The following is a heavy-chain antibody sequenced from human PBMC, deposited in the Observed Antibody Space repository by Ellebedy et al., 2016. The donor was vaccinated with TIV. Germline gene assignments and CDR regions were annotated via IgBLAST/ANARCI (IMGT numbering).Heavy chain of an antibody. CDR1: GFTFSSYG. D-gene: IGHD3-10*01. CDR3: ASTGSDYYGMDV. CDR2: ISYDGSNK. V-gene: IGHV3-30*03. J-gene: IGHJ6*02. Sequence: GESLKISXAASGFTFSSYGMHWVRQAPGKGLEWVAVISYDGSNKYYADSVKGRFTISRDNSKNTLYLQMNSLRAEDTAVYYCASTGSDYYGMDVWGQGTTVTVSS.